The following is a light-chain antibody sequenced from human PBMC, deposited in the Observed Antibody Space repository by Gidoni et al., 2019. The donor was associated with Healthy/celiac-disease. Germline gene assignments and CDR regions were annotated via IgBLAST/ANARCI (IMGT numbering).Light chain of an antibody. CDR3: QQRSHWPLT. J-gene: IGKJ4*01. CDR1: QSVTSY. CDR2: DAS. Sequence: EMVLTRSPATLSLSPGERATLSRRASQSVTSYLAWYQQKPGQAPRLLIYDASNRATGIPARFSGSGSGTDFTLTISSLEPEDFAVYYCQQRSHWPLTFXGXTKVEIK. V-gene: IGKV3-11*01.